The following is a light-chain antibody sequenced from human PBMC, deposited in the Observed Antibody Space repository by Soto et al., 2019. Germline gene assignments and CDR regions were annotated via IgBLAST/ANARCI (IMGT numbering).Light chain of an antibody. V-gene: IGKV1-5*03. Sequence: DIQMTQSPSTLSGSVGDRVTITCRASQTISSWLAWYQQKPGKAPKLLIYKASTLKSGVPPRFSGSGSGTEFTLTISSLQPDDFATYYCQRYNSYPEAFGQGTKVDIK. CDR1: QTISSW. CDR3: QRYNSYPEA. J-gene: IGKJ1*01. CDR2: KAS.